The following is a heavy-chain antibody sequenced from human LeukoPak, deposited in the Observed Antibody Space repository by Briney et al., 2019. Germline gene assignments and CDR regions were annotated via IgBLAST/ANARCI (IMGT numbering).Heavy chain of an antibody. CDR1: GGSFSGYY. D-gene: IGHD6-13*01. J-gene: IGHJ4*02. Sequence: PSETLSLTCAVYGGSFSGYYWSWIRQPPGKGLEWIGEINHSGSTNYNPSLKSRVTISVDTSKNQFSLKLTSVTAADTAVYYCARVRYSSSWSQLDYWGQGTLVTVSS. V-gene: IGHV4-34*01. CDR3: ARVRYSSSWSQLDY. CDR2: INHSGST.